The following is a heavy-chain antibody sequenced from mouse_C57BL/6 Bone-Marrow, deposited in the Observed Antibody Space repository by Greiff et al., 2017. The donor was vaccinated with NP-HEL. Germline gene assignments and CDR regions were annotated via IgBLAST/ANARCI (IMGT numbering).Heavy chain of an antibody. CDR1: GYTFTSYG. V-gene: IGHV1-81*01. Sequence: QVQLQQSGAELARPGASVKLSCKASGYTFTSYGISWVKQRTGQGLEWIGEIYPRSGNTYYNEKFKGKATLTADKSSSTAYMELRSLTSEDSAVYFCARGDYDYDVWFAYWGQGTLVTVSA. D-gene: IGHD2-4*01. CDR3: ARGDYDYDVWFAY. CDR2: IYPRSGNT. J-gene: IGHJ3*01.